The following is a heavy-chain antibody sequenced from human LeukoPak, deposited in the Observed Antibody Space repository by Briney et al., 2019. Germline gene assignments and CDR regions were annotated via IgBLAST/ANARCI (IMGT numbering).Heavy chain of an antibody. CDR3: AKGYCSGGSCYHDALDI. J-gene: IGHJ3*02. CDR1: GFTFSSYA. D-gene: IGHD2-15*01. CDR2: ISGSDGST. Sequence: PGGSLRLSCAASGFTFSSYAMSWVRQAPGKGLEWVSTISGSDGSTYYADSVKGRFTISRDNSKNTLYLQMNSLRAEDTAIYYCAKGYCSGGSCYHDALDIWGQGTMVTVSS. V-gene: IGHV3-23*01.